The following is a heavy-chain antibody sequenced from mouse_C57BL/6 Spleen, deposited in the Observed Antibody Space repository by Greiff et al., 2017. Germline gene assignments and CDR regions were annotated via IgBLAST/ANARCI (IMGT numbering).Heavy chain of an antibody. J-gene: IGHJ2*01. CDR1: GYAFSSSW. V-gene: IGHV1-82*01. Sequence: QVQLQQPGPELVKPGASVKISCKASGYAFSSSWMNWVKQRPGKGLEWIGRIYPGAGDTNYNGKFKGKATLTADKSSSTAYMQLSSLTSEGSAVYFCAIGGYYGRFDYWGQGTTRTVSA. CDR2: IYPGAGDT. D-gene: IGHD1-1*01. CDR3: AIGGYYGRFDY.